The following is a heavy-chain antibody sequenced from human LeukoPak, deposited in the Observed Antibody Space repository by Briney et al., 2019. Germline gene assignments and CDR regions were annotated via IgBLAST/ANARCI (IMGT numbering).Heavy chain of an antibody. CDR2: ISGSGGST. CDR1: GFTFSSYA. Sequence: PGGSLRLSCAASGFTFSSYAMSWVRQAPGKGLEWVSAISGSGGSTYYADSVKGRFTISRDNSKNTLYLQMNSLRAEDTAAYYCAKDGEYSSGWSTLDYWGQGTLVTVSS. J-gene: IGHJ4*02. CDR3: AKDGEYSSGWSTLDY. D-gene: IGHD6-19*01. V-gene: IGHV3-23*01.